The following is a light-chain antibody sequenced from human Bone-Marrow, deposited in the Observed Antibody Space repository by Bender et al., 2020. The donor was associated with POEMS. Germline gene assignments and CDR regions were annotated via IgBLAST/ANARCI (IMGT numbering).Light chain of an antibody. CDR2: DVT. Sequence: QSALTQPASGSGSPGQSITISCTGTLTDIGIYDFVSWYQQHPGAAPKAIIYDVTHRPVGVSDRFSGSKSGNTAALTISGLQGEDEADYYCSSFTIRSTVIFGGGTRVTV. CDR3: SSFTIRSTVI. CDR1: LTDIGIYDF. V-gene: IGLV2-14*03. J-gene: IGLJ2*01.